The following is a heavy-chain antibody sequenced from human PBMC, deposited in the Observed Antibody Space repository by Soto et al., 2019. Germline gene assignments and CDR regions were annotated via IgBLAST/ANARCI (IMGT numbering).Heavy chain of an antibody. CDR1: GGSISSSSFY. CDR3: ARQQLRLLRGAFDI. J-gene: IGHJ3*02. Sequence: SETLSLTCTVSGGSISSSSFYWGWIRQPPGKGLEWIGSIYYSGSTYYNPSLKSRVTISVDTSKNQFSLKLSSVTAADTAVYYCARQQLRLLRGAFDIWGRGTMVTV. CDR2: IYYSGST. V-gene: IGHV4-39*01. D-gene: IGHD6-25*01.